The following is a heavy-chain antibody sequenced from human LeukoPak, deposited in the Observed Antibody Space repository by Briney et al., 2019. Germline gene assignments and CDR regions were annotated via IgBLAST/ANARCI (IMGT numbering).Heavy chain of an antibody. CDR2: ISSSSSYI. CDR1: GFTFSSYS. D-gene: IGHD1-26*01. CDR3: ARRIVGAYDVFDI. J-gene: IGHJ3*02. V-gene: IGHV3-21*01. Sequence: GGSLRLSCAASGFTFSSYSMNWVRQAPGKGLEWVSSISSSSSYIYYADSVKGRFTISRDNAKNSLDLQMNSLRAEDTALYHCARRIVGAYDVFDIWGQGTMVTVSS.